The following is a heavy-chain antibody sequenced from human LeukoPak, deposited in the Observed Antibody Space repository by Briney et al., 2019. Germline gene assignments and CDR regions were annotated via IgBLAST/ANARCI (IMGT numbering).Heavy chain of an antibody. V-gene: IGHV3-7*01. CDR2: IKQDGSEK. D-gene: IGHD6-13*01. CDR1: GVTFSSYW. Sequence: PGGSLRLSCAASGVTFSSYWMSWVRQAPGKGLEWVANIKQDGSEKYYVDSVKGRFTISRDNAKNSLYLQMNSLRAEDTAVYYCPRETPGIAYCGQGTLVTVSS. J-gene: IGHJ4*02. CDR3: PRETPGIAY.